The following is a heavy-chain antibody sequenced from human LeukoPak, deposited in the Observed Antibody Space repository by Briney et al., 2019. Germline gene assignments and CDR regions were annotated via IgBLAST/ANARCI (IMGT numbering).Heavy chain of an antibody. J-gene: IGHJ4*02. CDR3: AKDRLILTGYYLSEYYFDY. CDR2: IKQDGSEK. CDR1: GFNFNTYW. V-gene: IGHV3-7*03. Sequence: GGSLRLSCAASGFNFNTYWMSWVRQAPGKGLEWVANIKQDGSEKFYVDSMKGRFTISRDNSKNTLYLQMNSLRAEDTAVYYCAKDRLILTGYYLSEYYFDYWGQGTLVTVSS. D-gene: IGHD3-9*01.